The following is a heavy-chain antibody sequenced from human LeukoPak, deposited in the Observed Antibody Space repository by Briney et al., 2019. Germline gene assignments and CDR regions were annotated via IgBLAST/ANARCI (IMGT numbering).Heavy chain of an antibody. CDR1: GGSISSSSYY. Sequence: SETLSLTCTVSGGSISSSSYYWGWIRQPPGKGLEWIGSIYYSGSTYYNPSLKSRVTISVDTSKNQFSLKLSSVTAADTAVYYCARGGIVVVPAALFDYWGQGTLVTVSS. CDR3: ARGGIVVVPAALFDY. V-gene: IGHV4-39*07. J-gene: IGHJ4*02. CDR2: IYYSGST. D-gene: IGHD2-2*01.